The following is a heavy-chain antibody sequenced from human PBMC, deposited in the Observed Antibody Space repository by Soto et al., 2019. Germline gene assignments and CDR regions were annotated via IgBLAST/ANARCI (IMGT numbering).Heavy chain of an antibody. D-gene: IGHD6-6*01. CDR3: ARRRPEYSSSSLYGMDV. V-gene: IGHV5-51*01. J-gene: IGHJ6*02. CDR1: GYSFSTYL. Sequence: GESLKISCKGSGYSFSTYLIGWVRQMPGKGLEWMGVIYPGDSETRYSPSFQGQVTISADKSISTAYLQWSSLKASDTAMYYCARRRPEYSSSSLYGMDVWGQGTTVTVSS. CDR2: IYPGDSET.